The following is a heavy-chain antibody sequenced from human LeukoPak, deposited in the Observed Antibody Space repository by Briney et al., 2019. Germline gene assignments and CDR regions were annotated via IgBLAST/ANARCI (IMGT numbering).Heavy chain of an antibody. V-gene: IGHV1-18*01. Sequence: GASVKVSCKTFGYPFSSCGINWVRQAPGQGLEWMGWISGYNGDTNYAQKFQGRVTMTRDMSTSTVYMELSSLRSEDTAVYYCARVPRLEGYGSGSDYFDYWGQGTLVTVSS. CDR3: ARVPRLEGYGSGSDYFDY. D-gene: IGHD3-10*01. J-gene: IGHJ4*02. CDR2: ISGYNGDT. CDR1: GYPFSSCG.